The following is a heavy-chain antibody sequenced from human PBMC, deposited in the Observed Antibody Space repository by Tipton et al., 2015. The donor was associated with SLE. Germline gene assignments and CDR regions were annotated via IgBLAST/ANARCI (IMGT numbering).Heavy chain of an antibody. Sequence: TLSLTCIVSGGSISSHYWSWIRQPPGKGLEWIGYIYYSGSTYYNPSLKSRVTISVDTSKNQFSLKLSSVTAADTAVYYCARSEEIFGVVIYYYYGMDVWGQGTTVTVSS. CDR2: IYYSGST. CDR3: ARSEEIFGVVIYYYYGMDV. D-gene: IGHD3-3*01. CDR1: GGSISSHY. V-gene: IGHV4-59*11. J-gene: IGHJ6*02.